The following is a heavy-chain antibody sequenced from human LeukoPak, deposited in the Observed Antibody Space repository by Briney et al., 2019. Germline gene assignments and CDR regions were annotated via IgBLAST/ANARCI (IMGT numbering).Heavy chain of an antibody. Sequence: PSETLSLTCTVSGGSISSYYWSWIRQAAGKGLEWIGRIYTSGSTNYNPSLKSRVTMSVDTSKNQFSLKLSSVTAADTAVYYCARESFHLAAAGVYYYYYMDVWGKGTTVTISS. CDR2: IYTSGST. CDR3: ARESFHLAAAGVYYYYYMDV. J-gene: IGHJ6*03. CDR1: GGSISSYY. V-gene: IGHV4-4*07. D-gene: IGHD6-13*01.